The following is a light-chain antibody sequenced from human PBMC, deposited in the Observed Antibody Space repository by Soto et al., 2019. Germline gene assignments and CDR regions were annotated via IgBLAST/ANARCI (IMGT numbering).Light chain of an antibody. CDR1: QSVSSSY. Sequence: EIVLTQSPGTLSLSPGERATLSCRASQSVSSSYLAWYQQKPGQAPRLLIYGASSRATGVPDRFSGSGSGTDFTVTISRLEPEDFAVYYGQQYGSSRFIFGPGTKVDIK. J-gene: IGKJ3*01. CDR2: GAS. V-gene: IGKV3-20*01. CDR3: QQYGSSRFI.